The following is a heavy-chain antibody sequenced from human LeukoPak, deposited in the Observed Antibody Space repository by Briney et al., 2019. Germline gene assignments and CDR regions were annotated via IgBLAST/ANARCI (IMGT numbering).Heavy chain of an antibody. D-gene: IGHD5-12*01. Sequence: GGSLRLSCAASGFTFSSHAMHWVRQAPGKGLEWVAVISYDGSNKYYADSVKGRFTISRDNSKNTLYLQMNSLRAEDTAVYYCARDTQGYSGYDFHLDYWGQGTLVTVSS. CDR1: GFTFSSHA. CDR2: ISYDGSNK. CDR3: ARDTQGYSGYDFHLDY. V-gene: IGHV3-30*04. J-gene: IGHJ4*02.